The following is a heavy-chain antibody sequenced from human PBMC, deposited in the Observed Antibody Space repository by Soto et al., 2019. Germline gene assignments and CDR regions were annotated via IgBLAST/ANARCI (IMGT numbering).Heavy chain of an antibody. CDR1: GGTFSSYF. Sequence: QVQLVQSGAEVKKAGSSVKVSCKVSGGTFSSYFINWVRQAPGQGLEWVGGIIPVFGTASYAEKFQGRVTITADESTSTAYLELSSLRPDDTAVYYCARGGSGYTWFNEFWGQGTLVTVSS. V-gene: IGHV1-69*01. D-gene: IGHD3-22*01. J-gene: IGHJ4*02. CDR3: ARGGSGYTWFNEF. CDR2: IIPVFGTA.